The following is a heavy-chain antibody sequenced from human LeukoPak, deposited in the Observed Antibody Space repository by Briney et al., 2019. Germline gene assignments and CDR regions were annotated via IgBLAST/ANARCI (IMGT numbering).Heavy chain of an antibody. CDR2: ISAGNGNT. V-gene: IGHV1-3*01. CDR3: ARAWQQLGDY. CDR1: GYTFLNYA. D-gene: IGHD6-13*01. Sequence: GASVKVSCKASGYTFLNYAIYWMRQAPGQGLEWMGWISAGNGNTKYSQKFQGRVTFTTDTSANTAFMELTSLRSEDTALYYCARAWQQLGDYWGQGTLVTVSS. J-gene: IGHJ4*02.